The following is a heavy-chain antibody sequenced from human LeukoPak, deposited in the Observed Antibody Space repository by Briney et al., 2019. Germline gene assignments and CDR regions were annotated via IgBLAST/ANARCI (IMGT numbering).Heavy chain of an antibody. Sequence: GGSLRLSCAASGITFRSYGMHWVRQAPGKGLEWVAVISYDGSNKYYADSVKGRFTISRDNSKNTLYLQMNSLRAEDTAVYYCAKDTRYSGSYGYFDYWGQGTLVTVSS. J-gene: IGHJ4*02. CDR1: GITFRSYG. V-gene: IGHV3-30*18. CDR3: AKDTRYSGSYGYFDY. D-gene: IGHD1-26*01. CDR2: ISYDGSNK.